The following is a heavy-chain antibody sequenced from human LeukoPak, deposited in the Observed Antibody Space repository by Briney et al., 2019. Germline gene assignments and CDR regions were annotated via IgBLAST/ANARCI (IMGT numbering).Heavy chain of an antibody. Sequence: PSETLSLTCTVSGGSISSYYWSWIRQPPGKGLEWIGNIFHSGSTYYSPSLKSRVTISLDTSRNQFSLKLTSVTAADTAVYYCAKSNGYGLVDIWGQGTMVTVSS. CDR2: IFHSGST. V-gene: IGHV4-59*12. D-gene: IGHD3-10*01. CDR3: AKSNGYGLVDI. J-gene: IGHJ3*02. CDR1: GGSISSYY.